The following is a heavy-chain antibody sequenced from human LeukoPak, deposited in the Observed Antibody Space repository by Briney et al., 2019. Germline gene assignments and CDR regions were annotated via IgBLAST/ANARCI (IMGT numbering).Heavy chain of an antibody. Sequence: SETLSLTCAVYGGSFSGYHWSWIRQSPGKGLEWIGEINYSGSTTNYNPSLKSRLTISIDTSKNQLSLKLSSVTAADTAVYYCTKQGLPGMRKYARSNYNYSGRNVGGQGPAVPVPS. CDR2: INYSGSTT. V-gene: IGHV4-34*01. CDR3: TKQGLPGMRKYARSNYNYSGRNV. CDR1: GGSFSGYH. D-gene: IGHD5-24*01. J-gene: IGHJ6*02.